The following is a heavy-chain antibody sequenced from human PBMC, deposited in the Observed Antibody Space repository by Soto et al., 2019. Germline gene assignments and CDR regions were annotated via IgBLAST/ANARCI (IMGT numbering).Heavy chain of an antibody. CDR1: GGSISSGGYY. J-gene: IGHJ4*02. V-gene: IGHV4-31*03. CDR3: AREIGEYQPLGD. Sequence: SETLSLTCTVSGGSISSGGYYWSWIRQHPGKGLEWIGYIYYSGSTYYNPSLKSRVTISADTSKNQFSLKLSSVTAADTAVYYCAREIGEYQPLGDWGQGTLVTVSS. CDR2: IYYSGST. D-gene: IGHD2-2*01.